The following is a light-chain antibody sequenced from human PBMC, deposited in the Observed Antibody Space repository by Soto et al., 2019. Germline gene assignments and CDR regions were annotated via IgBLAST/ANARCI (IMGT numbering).Light chain of an antibody. CDR3: QQRSNWPPIT. CDR2: GAS. CDR1: QSVSSSF. J-gene: IGKJ5*01. V-gene: IGKV3D-20*02. Sequence: EIVFTQSPCTLSLSPGERASLSCRASQSVSSSFLGWYQQKSGQAPRLLIHGASSRATGIPDRFSGSGSGTDFTLTISRLEPEDFAVYYCQQRSNWPPITFGQGTRLEI.